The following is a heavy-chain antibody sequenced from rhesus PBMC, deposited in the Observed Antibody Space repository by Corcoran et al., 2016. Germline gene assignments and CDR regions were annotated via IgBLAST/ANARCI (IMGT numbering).Heavy chain of an antibody. CDR1: GSSITDNYY. D-gene: IGHD6-31*01. CDR3: SRGPGAWFFQY. J-gene: IGHJ4*01. CDR2: VYGKSAGT. Sequence: VQLQGSGPGLVKPSETLSLACDVSGSSITDNYYWHWIRQPPGKGLEWIGNVYGKSAGTDYNPSLKSRVTISKDTSKNQFLLKLNSVTAADTAVYFCSRGPGAWFFQYWGQGVLVTVSS. V-gene: IGHV4S9*01.